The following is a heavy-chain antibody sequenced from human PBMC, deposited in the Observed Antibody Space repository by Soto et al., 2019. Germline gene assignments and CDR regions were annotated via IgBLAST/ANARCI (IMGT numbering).Heavy chain of an antibody. Sequence: AGGSLRLSCAASGFTFSSYSMNWVRQAPGKGLEWVSSISSSSSYIYYADSVKGRFTISRDNAKNSLYLQMNSLRAEDTAVYYCARETDSSGYYRWNYYGMDVWGQGTTVTV. CDR1: GFTFSSYS. CDR2: ISSSSSYI. CDR3: ARETDSSGYYRWNYYGMDV. D-gene: IGHD3-22*01. J-gene: IGHJ6*02. V-gene: IGHV3-21*01.